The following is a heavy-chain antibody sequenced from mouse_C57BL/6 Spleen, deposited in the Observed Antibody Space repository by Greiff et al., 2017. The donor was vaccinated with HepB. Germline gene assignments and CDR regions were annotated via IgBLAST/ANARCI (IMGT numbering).Heavy chain of an antibody. CDR2: IYPGDGDT. Sequence: VQLQQSGPELVKPGASVKISCKASGYAFSSSWMNWVKQRPGKGLEWIGRIYPGDGDTNYNGKFKGKATLTADKSSSTAYMQLSSLTSEDSAVYFCARSGYYGSFYAMDYWGQGTSVTVSS. V-gene: IGHV1-82*01. CDR3: ARSGYYGSFYAMDY. CDR1: GYAFSSSW. D-gene: IGHD1-1*01. J-gene: IGHJ4*01.